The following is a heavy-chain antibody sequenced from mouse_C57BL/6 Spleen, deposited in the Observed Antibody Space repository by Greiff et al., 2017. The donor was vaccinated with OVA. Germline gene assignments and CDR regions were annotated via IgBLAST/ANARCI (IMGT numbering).Heavy chain of an antibody. Sequence: QVQLQQPGAELVMPGASVKLSCKASGYTFTSYWMHWVKQRPGQGLEWIGEIDPSDSYTNYNQKFKGKSTLTVDKSSSTAYMQLSSLTSEDSAVYYCARLIYDGYHYAMDDWGQGTSVTVSS. CDR2: IDPSDSYT. CDR3: ARLIYDGYHYAMDD. V-gene: IGHV1-69*01. D-gene: IGHD2-3*01. CDR1: GYTFTSYW. J-gene: IGHJ4*01.